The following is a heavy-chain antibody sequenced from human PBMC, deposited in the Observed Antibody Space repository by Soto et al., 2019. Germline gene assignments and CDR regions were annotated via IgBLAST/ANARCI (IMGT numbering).Heavy chain of an antibody. CDR2: IIPVFGTA. Sequence: QVQLVQSGAEVKKPGSSVKVSCKASGGTFSNYPFSWVRQAPGQVLDWMGGIIPVFGTADYAQKFQGRVTITADKSTSTVYMELSSLRSEDTAVYYCARVLEFRDGYISHFDFWGQGSLVTVSS. J-gene: IGHJ4*02. V-gene: IGHV1-69*06. CDR1: GGTFSNYP. D-gene: IGHD6-13*01. CDR3: ARVLEFRDGYISHFDF.